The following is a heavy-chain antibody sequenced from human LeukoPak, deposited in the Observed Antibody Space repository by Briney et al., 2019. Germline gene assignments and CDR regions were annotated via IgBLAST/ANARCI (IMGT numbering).Heavy chain of an antibody. D-gene: IGHD5-24*01. CDR3: ARDLGDGYNFGY. J-gene: IGHJ4*02. CDR2: INSDGGST. CDR1: GFTFSSYW. Sequence: GGSLRLSCAASGFTFSSYWMHWVRQAPGKGLVWVSRINSDGGSTSYADSVKGRFTISRDNAKNTLYLQMNSLRAEDTAAYYCARDLGDGYNFGYWGQGTLVTVSS. V-gene: IGHV3-74*01.